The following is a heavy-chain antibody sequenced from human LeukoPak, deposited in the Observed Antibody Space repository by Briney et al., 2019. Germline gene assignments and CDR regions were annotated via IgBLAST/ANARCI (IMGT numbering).Heavy chain of an antibody. J-gene: IGHJ3*02. Sequence: ATVKVSCKASGGTFSSYAISWVRQAPGQGLEWMGGIIPIFGTANYAQKFQGRVTITADKSTSTAYMELSSLRSEDTAVYYCARGAYYDSRKDAFDIWGQGTMVTVSS. D-gene: IGHD3-22*01. CDR2: IIPIFGTA. CDR1: GGTFSSYA. V-gene: IGHV1-69*06. CDR3: ARGAYYDSRKDAFDI.